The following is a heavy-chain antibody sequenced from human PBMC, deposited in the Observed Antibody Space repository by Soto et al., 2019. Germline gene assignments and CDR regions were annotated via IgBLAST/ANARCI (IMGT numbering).Heavy chain of an antibody. CDR1: GFTFSGSA. V-gene: IGHV3-73*01. CDR3: TRPNHNYYYYYGMHA. Sequence: PGGSLRLSCAASGFTFSGSAMHWVRQASGKGLEGVGRIRSKANSYATAYAASVKGRFTISRDDSKNTAYLQMNSLKTEDTAVYYCTRPNHNYYYYYGMHAWGQGTTVTASS. CDR2: IRSKANSYAT. J-gene: IGHJ6*02.